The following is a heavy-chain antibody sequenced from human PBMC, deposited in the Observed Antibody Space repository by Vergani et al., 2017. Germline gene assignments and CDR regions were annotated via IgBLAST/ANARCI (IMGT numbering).Heavy chain of an antibody. CDR3: VYRRAECGTTGCFCPFYYDYYMDV. CDR2: IYWNDDQ. V-gene: IGHV2-5*04. Sequence: QITLKESGPTLVKPTQTLTLTCTFSGFSLNTRGVSVAWIRQPPGKALDWLALIYWNDDQHYSPSLNNRVTITKDTSKNQVVLTMTNMDYVDTGTYYCVYRRAECGTTGCFCPFYYDYYMDVWEKGTTVTVSS. D-gene: IGHD1-7*01. CDR1: GFSLNTRGVS. J-gene: IGHJ6*03.